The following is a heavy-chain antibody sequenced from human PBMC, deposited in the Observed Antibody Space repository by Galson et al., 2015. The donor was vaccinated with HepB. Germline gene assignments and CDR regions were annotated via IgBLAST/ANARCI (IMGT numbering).Heavy chain of an antibody. Sequence: LSLTCAVYGASFSGYYWSWIHQSPGKGLEWIGEINHGGRTNYNPSLKSRVTISQDMSKNQFSLRLSSVTAADTAIYFCARGLRGVVIVSPFFYLDYWGQGIQVAVSS. CDR2: INHGGRT. J-gene: IGHJ4*02. CDR3: ARGLRGVVIVSPFFYLDY. V-gene: IGHV4-34*01. CDR1: GASFSGYY. D-gene: IGHD3-10*01.